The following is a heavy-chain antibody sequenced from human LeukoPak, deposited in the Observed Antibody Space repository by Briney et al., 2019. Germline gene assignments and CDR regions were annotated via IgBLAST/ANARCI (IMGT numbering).Heavy chain of an antibody. Sequence: GGSLRLSCAASGFTFSDYYMSWIRQAPGKGLEWVSYISSNSSYTNYADSGEGRLTISRDNAKNSLYLQMNSLRAEDRAVYYCARWGGGVAPAGYWGQGTLVTVSS. V-gene: IGHV3-11*06. J-gene: IGHJ4*02. CDR3: ARWGGGVAPAGY. CDR1: GFTFSDYY. D-gene: IGHD3-16*01. CDR2: ISSNSSYT.